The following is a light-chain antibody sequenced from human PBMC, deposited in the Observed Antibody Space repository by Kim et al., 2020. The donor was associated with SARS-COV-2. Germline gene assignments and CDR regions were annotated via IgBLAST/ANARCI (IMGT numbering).Light chain of an antibody. CDR1: SNNVGNQG. J-gene: IGLJ3*02. CDR3: SAWDRSLRRWV. CDR2: RNN. Sequence: LTQPPSVSKDLRQTATLTCTGNSNNVGNQGAAWLQQHQGHPPKVLFYRNNKRPSGISERLSASRSGNTASLTITGLQPEDEADYYCSAWDRSLRRWVFGGGTQLTVL. V-gene: IGLV10-54*01.